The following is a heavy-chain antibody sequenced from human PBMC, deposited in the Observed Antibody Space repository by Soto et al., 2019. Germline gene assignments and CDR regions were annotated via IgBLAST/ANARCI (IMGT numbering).Heavy chain of an antibody. D-gene: IGHD3-22*01. J-gene: IGHJ4*02. CDR3: AASDSSGYYSDY. V-gene: IGHV3-33*01. Sequence: GGSLRLSCAASGFTFSGYGMHWVRQAPGKGLEWVAVIWYDGSNKYYADSVKGRFTISRDNSKNTLYLQMNSLRAEDTAVYYCAASDSSGYYSDYWGQGTLVTVSS. CDR1: GFTFSGYG. CDR2: IWYDGSNK.